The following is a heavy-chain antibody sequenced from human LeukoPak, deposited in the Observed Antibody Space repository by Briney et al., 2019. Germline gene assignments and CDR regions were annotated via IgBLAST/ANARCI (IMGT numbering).Heavy chain of an antibody. V-gene: IGHV4-61*01. CDR2: IYYSGST. J-gene: IGHJ5*02. CDR3: ARDNQFSSDSSGYINWFDP. CDR1: GGSVSSGSYY. D-gene: IGHD3-22*01. Sequence: SETLSLACGVSGGSVSSGSYYWSWIRQPPGKGLEWIGYIYYSGSTNYNPSLKSRVTISVDTSKNQFSLKLSSVTAADTAVYYCARDNQFSSDSSGYINWFDPWGQGTLVTVSS.